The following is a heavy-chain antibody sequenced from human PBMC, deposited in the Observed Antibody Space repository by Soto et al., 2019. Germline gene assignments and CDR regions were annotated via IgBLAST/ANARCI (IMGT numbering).Heavy chain of an antibody. CDR3: ARQGTQYYYDSSGYYSFDY. Sequence: SDTLSLTCTVSGGSISSSSYYWGWIRQPPGKWLEWIGSIYYSGSTYYNPSLKSRVTISVDTSKNQFSLKLSSVTAADTAVYYCARQGTQYYYDSSGYYSFDYWGQGTLVTVSS. V-gene: IGHV4-39*01. D-gene: IGHD3-22*01. CDR2: IYYSGST. J-gene: IGHJ4*02. CDR1: GGSISSSSYY.